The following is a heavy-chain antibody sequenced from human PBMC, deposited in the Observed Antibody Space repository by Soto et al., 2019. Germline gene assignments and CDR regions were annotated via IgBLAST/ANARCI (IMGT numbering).Heavy chain of an antibody. CDR1: GGTFSSYA. J-gene: IGHJ6*02. V-gene: IGHV1-69*06. CDR2: IIPIFGTA. CDR3: ARIYCSGGSCYPPPELFYYYYGMDV. Sequence: QVQLVQSGAEVKKPGSSVKVSCKASGGTFSSYAISWVRQAPGQGLEWMGGIIPIFGTANYAQKFQGRVTITADKSTSTAYMELSSLRSEDTAVYYCARIYCSGGSCYPPPELFYYYYGMDVWGQGTTVTVSS. D-gene: IGHD2-15*01.